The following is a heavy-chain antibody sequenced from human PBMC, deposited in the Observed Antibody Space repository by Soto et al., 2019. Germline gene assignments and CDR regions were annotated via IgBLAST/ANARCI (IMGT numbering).Heavy chain of an antibody. CDR2: IYYSGST. J-gene: IGHJ4*02. CDR3: SRALLLASGNFRNYYFDY. V-gene: IGHV4-39*01. Sequence: SETLSLTCTVSGGSISSSSYYWGWIRQPPGKGLEWIGSIYYSGSTYYNPSLKSRVTISVDTSKNQFSLKLSSVTAADTAVYYCSRALLLASGNFRNYYFDYWGQGNLVTVSS. D-gene: IGHD3-3*01. CDR1: GGSISSSSYY.